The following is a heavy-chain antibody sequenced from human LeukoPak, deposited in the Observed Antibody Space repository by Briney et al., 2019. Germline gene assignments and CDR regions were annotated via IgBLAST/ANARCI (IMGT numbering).Heavy chain of an antibody. J-gene: IGHJ4*02. V-gene: IGHV3-21*04. Sequence: PGGSLRLSCAASGFTFSSYSMNWVRQAPGKGLKGVSSISSSSSYIYYADSVKGRFTISRDNAKNSLYLQMNSLRAEDTAVYYCAKRSARYLGYWGQGTLVTVSS. CDR2: ISSSSSYI. D-gene: IGHD3-9*01. CDR1: GFTFSSYS. CDR3: AKRSARYLGY.